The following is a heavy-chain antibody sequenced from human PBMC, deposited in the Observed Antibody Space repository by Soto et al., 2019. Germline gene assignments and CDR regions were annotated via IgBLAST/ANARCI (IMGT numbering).Heavy chain of an antibody. J-gene: IGHJ4*02. CDR1: GFRFNDYY. V-gene: IGHV3-11*01. CDR3: ATSSGALAASFPYYFDY. CDR2: ISSGPSTI. Sequence: QVQLVESGGGLGKPGGSLRLSCAAAGFRFNDYYMSWIRQAPGKGLEWVSYISSGPSTIYYARSVKGRFTISRENAKNSLYLQMNSLRAEDTAVYYCATSSGALAASFPYYFDYWGQGTLVTVSS. D-gene: IGHD6-25*01.